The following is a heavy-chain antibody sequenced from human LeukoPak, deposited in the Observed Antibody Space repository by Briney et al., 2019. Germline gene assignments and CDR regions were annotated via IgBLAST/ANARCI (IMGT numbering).Heavy chain of an antibody. D-gene: IGHD2-2*01. CDR2: IIPIFGTA. Sequence: SSVKVSCKASGGTFSSYAISWVRQAPGQGLEWMGRIIPIFGTANYAQKFQGGVTITTEEYTSTAYMELSRLRSKDTAVYYCARGVPASWFDPWGQGTLVTVSS. CDR3: ARGVPASWFDP. V-gene: IGHV1-69*05. CDR1: GGTFSSYA. J-gene: IGHJ5*02.